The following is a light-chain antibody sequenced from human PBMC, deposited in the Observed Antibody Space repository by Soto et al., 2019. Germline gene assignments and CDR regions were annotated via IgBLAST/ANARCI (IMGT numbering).Light chain of an antibody. V-gene: IGKV1-39*01. CDR3: QQTSSTPIT. Sequence: DIQMTQSPSSLSASVGDRVTITCRASQTISNTLNWYQQRPGKPPNLLIYASSTLQSGVPPRFSGGGSGTEFTLTISSLQPEDFATYYCQQTSSTPITFGQGTRLEIK. CDR1: QTISNT. J-gene: IGKJ5*01. CDR2: ASS.